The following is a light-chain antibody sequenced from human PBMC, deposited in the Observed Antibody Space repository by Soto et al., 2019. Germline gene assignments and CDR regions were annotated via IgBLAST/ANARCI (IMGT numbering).Light chain of an antibody. CDR2: LND. Sequence: QSVLTQPPSLSATPGQRVNISCSGSFSNIGDNAVNWYQQLPGAAPKLLIYLNDQRPSGVPDRFSGSKSGTSAFLAISGLQSEDEDDYYCADWDDSVNALFGTGTKV. V-gene: IGLV1-44*01. CDR1: FSNIGDNA. CDR3: ADWDDSVNAL. J-gene: IGLJ1*01.